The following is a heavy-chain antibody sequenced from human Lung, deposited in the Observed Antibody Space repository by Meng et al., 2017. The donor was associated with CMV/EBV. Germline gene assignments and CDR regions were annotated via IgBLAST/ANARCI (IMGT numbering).Heavy chain of an antibody. J-gene: IGHJ1*01. V-gene: IGHV4-4*02. CDR1: GDSITNHNW. Sequence: QVQWQQSGPALVKPSETLSLTCAVSGDSITNHNWWAWVRQPPGKGLEWIGEIPHRGSSAYNPSLKSRVSMSIDKSKNQFSLELTSVTAADTAVYHCLRRSGGSVWGQGTLVIASS. CDR3: LRRSGGSV. CDR2: IPHRGSS. D-gene: IGHD3-10*01.